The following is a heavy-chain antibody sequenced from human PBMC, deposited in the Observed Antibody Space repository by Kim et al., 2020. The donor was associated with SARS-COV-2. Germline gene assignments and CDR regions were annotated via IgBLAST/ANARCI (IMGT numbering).Heavy chain of an antibody. CDR1: GGTFSSYA. CDR3: AREWDYDYVWGSYRYTGMGY. Sequence: SVKVSCKASGGTFSSYAISWVRQAPGQGLEWMGGIIPIFGTANYAQKFQGRVTITADKSTSTAYMELSSLRSEDTAVYYCAREWDYDYVWGSYRYTGMGYWGQGTLVTVSS. V-gene: IGHV1-69*06. J-gene: IGHJ4*02. CDR2: IIPIFGTA. D-gene: IGHD3-16*02.